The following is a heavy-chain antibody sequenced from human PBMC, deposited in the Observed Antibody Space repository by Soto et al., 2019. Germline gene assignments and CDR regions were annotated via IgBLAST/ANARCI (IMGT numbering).Heavy chain of an antibody. CDR2: FFIGGST. V-gene: IGHV4-39*07. CDR1: GGSITGGSISSTTYY. J-gene: IGHJ6*02. D-gene: IGHD3-3*01. CDR3: ARDPYDFWSGYRTHKNDSGGMDV. Sequence: SETLSLTCTVSGGSITGGSISSTTYYWGWMRQPPGKGLEWIASFFIGGSTNYNPSLKSRVTISVDTSKNQFSLKLSSMTAADTAVYYCARDPYDFWSGYRTHKNDSGGMDVWGQGTTVTVSS.